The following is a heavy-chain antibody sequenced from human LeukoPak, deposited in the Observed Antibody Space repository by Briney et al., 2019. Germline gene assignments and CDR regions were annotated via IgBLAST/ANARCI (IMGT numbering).Heavy chain of an antibody. Sequence: ETGGSLRLSCAASGFTVSSNYMSWVRQAPGKGLEWVSVIYSSGNTYYADSVKGRLTISRDNSKNTLYLQMNSLRAEDTAVYYCARDPTIAVAGSPWGQGTLVTVSS. V-gene: IGHV3-53*01. CDR3: ARDPTIAVAGSP. D-gene: IGHD6-19*01. J-gene: IGHJ5*02. CDR1: GFTVSSNY. CDR2: IYSSGNT.